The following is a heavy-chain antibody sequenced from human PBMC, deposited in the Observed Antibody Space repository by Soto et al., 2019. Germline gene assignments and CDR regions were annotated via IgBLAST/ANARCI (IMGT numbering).Heavy chain of an antibody. CDR2: IYHSGST. Sequence: QVQLQESGPGLVKPSQTLSLTCTVSGGSISSGGYYWSWIRQHPGKGLEWIGYIYHSGSTYYNPSLKSRVTISVDTSKNQFSLKQSSVTVADTAVYYCAREAAGILNWFDPWGQGTLVTVSS. CDR3: AREAAGILNWFDP. J-gene: IGHJ5*02. CDR1: GGSISSGGYY. V-gene: IGHV4-31*03. D-gene: IGHD6-25*01.